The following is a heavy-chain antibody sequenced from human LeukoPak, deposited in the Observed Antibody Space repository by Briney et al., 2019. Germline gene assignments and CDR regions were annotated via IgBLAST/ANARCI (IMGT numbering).Heavy chain of an antibody. CDR3: AKEMWGDNLTNAFDI. J-gene: IGHJ3*02. D-gene: IGHD3-16*01. Sequence: PGGSLRLSCEASGFPLRSYWMSWIRQAPGKGLEWVSAISGSGGSTYYADSVKGRFTISRDNSKNTLYLQMNSLRAEDTAVYYCAKEMWGDNLTNAFDIWGQGTMVTVSS. V-gene: IGHV3-23*01. CDR2: ISGSGGST. CDR1: GFPLRSYW.